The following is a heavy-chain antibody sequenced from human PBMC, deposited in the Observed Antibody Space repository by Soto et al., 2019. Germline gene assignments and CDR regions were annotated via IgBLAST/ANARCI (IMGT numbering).Heavy chain of an antibody. D-gene: IGHD2-15*01. CDR3: AREGAVEGYCSGGSCYGFDMDV. J-gene: IGHJ6*03. Sequence: GGSLRLSCAASGFTFSSYAMHWVRQAPGKGLEYVSAISSNGGSTYYANSVKGRFTISRDNSKNTLYLQMGSLRAEDMAVYYCAREGAVEGYCSGGSCYGFDMDVWGKGTTVTVSS. CDR2: ISSNGGST. V-gene: IGHV3-64*01. CDR1: GFTFSSYA.